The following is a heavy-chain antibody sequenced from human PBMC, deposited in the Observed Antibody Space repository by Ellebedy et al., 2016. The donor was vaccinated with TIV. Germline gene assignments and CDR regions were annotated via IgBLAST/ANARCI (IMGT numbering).Heavy chain of an antibody. J-gene: IGHJ4*02. CDR1: GFTFSNYA. Sequence: GGSLRLSXAASGFTFSNYAMTWVRQAPGKGLEWVGVISYNGRFTYYADSVKGRFTISRDNSKNTLYLQMNSLSTEDTAVYYCVGEVGARIFNHWGQGTLVTVSS. V-gene: IGHV3-30*04. CDR3: VGEVGARIFNH. D-gene: IGHD1-26*01. CDR2: ISYNGRFT.